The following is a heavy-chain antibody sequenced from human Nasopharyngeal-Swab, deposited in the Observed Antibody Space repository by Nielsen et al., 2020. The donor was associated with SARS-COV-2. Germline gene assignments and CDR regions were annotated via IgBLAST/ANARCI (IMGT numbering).Heavy chain of an antibody. CDR1: GFTFGDFA. Sequence: SLKISCAVSGFTFGDFAMHWVRQAPGKGLEWVSSINGNSGEIGYAASVKGRFTISRDNAKSSLNLQMNSLTTDDTALYYCAKGGGSYYNAFDSWGQGTLVTVSS. J-gene: IGHJ4*02. CDR3: AKGGGSYYNAFDS. V-gene: IGHV3-9*01. D-gene: IGHD3-10*01. CDR2: INGNSGEI.